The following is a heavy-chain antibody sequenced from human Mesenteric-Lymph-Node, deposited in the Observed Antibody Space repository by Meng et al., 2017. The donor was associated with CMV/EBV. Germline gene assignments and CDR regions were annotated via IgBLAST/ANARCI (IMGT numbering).Heavy chain of an antibody. CDR1: GYSFNTYW. CDR2: IYPDDSDT. V-gene: IGHV5-51*01. J-gene: IGHJ4*02. CDR3: ARTTVTSCYDY. Sequence: GESLKISCKGSGYSFNTYWIGWVRQMPGKGLEWMGIIYPDDSDTKYSPSFQGQVTISADKSISTTSLHWSSLMASDTAMYYCARTTVTSCYDYWGQGTLVTVSS. D-gene: IGHD2-2*01.